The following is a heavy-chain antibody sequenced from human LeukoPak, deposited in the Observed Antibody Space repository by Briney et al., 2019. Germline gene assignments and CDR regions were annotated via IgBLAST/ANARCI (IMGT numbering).Heavy chain of an antibody. CDR1: GFNFSIYS. D-gene: IGHD3-3*01. Sequence: PGGSLRLSCAASGFNFSIYSMNWVRQAPGEGLEWLSYISSSSSTINYADSVKGRFTISRDNAKNSLYLQMNSLRAEDTAVYYCARVGVVIPKGDAFDIWGQGTLVTVSS. CDR2: ISSSSSTI. V-gene: IGHV3-48*01. J-gene: IGHJ3*02. CDR3: ARVGVVIPKGDAFDI.